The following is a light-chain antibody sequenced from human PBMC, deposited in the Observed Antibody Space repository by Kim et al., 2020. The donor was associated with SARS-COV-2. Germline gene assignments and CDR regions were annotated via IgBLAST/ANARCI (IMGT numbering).Light chain of an antibody. V-gene: IGLV3-1*01. CDR2: QDN. Sequence: SYELTQPHSVSVSPGQTASITYSGDKLGDKYAYWYQQKPGQSPVVVIYQDNKRPSGIPERFSGSNSGNTATLTISGTQAMDEADYYCQAWDSRSYVVFGGGTQLTVL. CDR3: QAWDSRSYVV. CDR1: KLGDKY. J-gene: IGLJ2*01.